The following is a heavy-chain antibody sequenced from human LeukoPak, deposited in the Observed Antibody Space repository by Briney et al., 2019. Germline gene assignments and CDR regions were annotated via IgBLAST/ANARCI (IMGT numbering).Heavy chain of an antibody. V-gene: IGHV3-48*01. Sequence: GGSLRLSCAASGFTFSSYSMNWVRQAPGKGLEWVSYISSSSSTIYYADSVKGRFTISRDNAKNSLYLQMNSLRAEDTAVYYCARDANRAWNAFDIWGQGTMVTVSS. CDR3: ARDANRAWNAFDI. D-gene: IGHD1-14*01. CDR2: ISSSSSTI. CDR1: GFTFSSYS. J-gene: IGHJ3*02.